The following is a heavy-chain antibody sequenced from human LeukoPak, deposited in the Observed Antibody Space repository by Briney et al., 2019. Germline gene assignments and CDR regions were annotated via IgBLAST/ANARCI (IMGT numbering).Heavy chain of an antibody. CDR2: ISSSGSTI. CDR1: GFTFSNYE. D-gene: IGHD3-10*01. CDR3: AREGAGIMVRGVILDY. J-gene: IGHJ4*02. V-gene: IGHV3-48*03. Sequence: GGSLRLSCAASGFTFSNYEMNWVRQAPGKGLEWLSYISSSGSTIYYADSVKGRFTVSRDNAKHSLYLQMNSLGAEDMALYYCAREGAGIMVRGVILDYWGQGALVTVSS.